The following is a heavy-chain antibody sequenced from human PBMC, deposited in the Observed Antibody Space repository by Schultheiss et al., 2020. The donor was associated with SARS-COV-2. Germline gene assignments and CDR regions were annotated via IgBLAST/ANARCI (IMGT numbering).Heavy chain of an antibody. CDR2: IYYSGST. J-gene: IGHJ5*02. Sequence: SCTVSGGSISSGDYYWSWIRQHPGKGLEWIGYIYYSGSTYYNPSLKSRVTISVDTSKNQFSLKLSSVTAADTAVYYCARDRVHDFYWSGYETPGWFDPWGQGTLVTVSS. CDR1: GGSISSGDYY. D-gene: IGHD3-3*01. CDR3: ARDRVHDFYWSGYETPGWFDP. V-gene: IGHV4-31*03.